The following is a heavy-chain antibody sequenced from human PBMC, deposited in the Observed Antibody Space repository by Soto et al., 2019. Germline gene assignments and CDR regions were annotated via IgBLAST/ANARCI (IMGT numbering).Heavy chain of an antibody. Sequence: SVKVSCKASGGTFSSYAISWVRQAPGQGLEWMGGIIPIFGTADYAQKFQGSVTITADESTSTAYMELSSLRSEDTAVYYCARDGITMVRGIYYYYGMDVWGQGTTVTVSS. V-gene: IGHV1-69*13. J-gene: IGHJ6*02. CDR3: ARDGITMVRGIYYYYGMDV. CDR1: GGTFSSYA. D-gene: IGHD3-10*01. CDR2: IIPIFGTA.